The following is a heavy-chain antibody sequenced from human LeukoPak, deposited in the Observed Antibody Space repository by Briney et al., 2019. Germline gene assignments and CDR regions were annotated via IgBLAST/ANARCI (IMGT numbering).Heavy chain of an antibody. CDR2: INPSGGST. V-gene: IGHV1-46*03. D-gene: IGHD3-22*01. CDR1: GYTFTSYY. CDR3: ATEALYYYDSSGYTFDY. J-gene: IGHJ4*02. Sequence: ASVKVSCKASGYTFTSYYMHWVRQAPGQGLEWMGIINPSGGSTSYAQKFQGRVTMTRDTSTSTVYVELSSLRSEDTAVYYCATEALYYYDSSGYTFDYWGQGTLVTVSS.